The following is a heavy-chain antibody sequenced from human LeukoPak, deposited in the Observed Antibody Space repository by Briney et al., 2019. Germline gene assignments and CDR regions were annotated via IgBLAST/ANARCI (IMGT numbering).Heavy chain of an antibody. CDR2: INHSGST. Sequence: PSETLSLTRAVYGGSFSGYYWSWIRQPPGKGLEWIGEINHSGSTNYNPSLKSRVTISVDTSKNQFSLKLSSVTAADTAVYYCARGHRMVRGVISPRPDYWGQGTLVTVSS. CDR1: GGSFSGYY. J-gene: IGHJ4*02. D-gene: IGHD3-10*01. V-gene: IGHV4-34*01. CDR3: ARGHRMVRGVISPRPDY.